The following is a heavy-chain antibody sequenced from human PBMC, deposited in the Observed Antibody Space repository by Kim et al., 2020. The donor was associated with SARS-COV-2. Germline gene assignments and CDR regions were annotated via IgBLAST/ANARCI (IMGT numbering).Heavy chain of an antibody. CDR2: INHSGST. CDR1: GGSFSGYY. CDR3: ARGLQGFIPSDSSGFDY. D-gene: IGHD3-22*01. Sequence: SETLSLTCAVYGGSFSGYYWSWIRQPPGKGLEWIGEINHSGSTNYNPSLKSRVTISVDTSKNQFSLKLSSVTAADTAVYYCARGLQGFIPSDSSGFDYWG. V-gene: IGHV4-34*01. J-gene: IGHJ4*01.